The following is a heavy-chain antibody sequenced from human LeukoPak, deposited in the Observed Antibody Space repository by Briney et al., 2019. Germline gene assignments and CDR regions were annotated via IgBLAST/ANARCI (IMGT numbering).Heavy chain of an antibody. CDR1: GGSISSYY. CDR2: IYYSGST. Sequence: WETLSLTCTVSGGSISSYYWSWIRQPPGKGLEWIGYIYYSGSTNYNPSLKSRVTISVDTSKNQFSLKLSSVTAADTAVYYCARARNIAAAGTYAFDIWGQGTMVTVSS. J-gene: IGHJ3*02. CDR3: ARARNIAAAGTYAFDI. V-gene: IGHV4-59*01. D-gene: IGHD6-13*01.